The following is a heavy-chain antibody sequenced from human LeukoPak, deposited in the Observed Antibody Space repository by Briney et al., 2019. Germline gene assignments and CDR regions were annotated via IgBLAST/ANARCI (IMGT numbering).Heavy chain of an antibody. J-gene: IGHJ5*02. CDR2: IYSGGST. CDR1: GFTVSSNY. D-gene: IGHD3-22*01. CDR3: ARDPGYYDSSGYWP. V-gene: IGHV3-66*01. Sequence: QAGGSLRLSCAASGFTVSSNYMSWVRQAPGKGLEWVSVIYSGGSTYYADSVKGRFTISRDNSKNTLYLQMNSLRAEDTAVYYCARDPGYYDSSGYWPWGQGTLVTVSS.